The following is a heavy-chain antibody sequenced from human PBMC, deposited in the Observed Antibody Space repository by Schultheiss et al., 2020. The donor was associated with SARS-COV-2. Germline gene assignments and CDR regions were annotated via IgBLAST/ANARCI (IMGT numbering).Heavy chain of an antibody. V-gene: IGHV3-21*01. D-gene: IGHD4-17*01. CDR1: GFTFSSYS. Sequence: GESLKISCAASGFTFSSYSMNWVRQAPGKGLEWVSSISSSSSYIYYADSVKGRFTISRDNAKNSLYLQMNSLRAEDTAVYYCARGWDYGDYFDYWGQGTLVTVSS. CDR2: ISSSSSYI. J-gene: IGHJ4*02. CDR3: ARGWDYGDYFDY.